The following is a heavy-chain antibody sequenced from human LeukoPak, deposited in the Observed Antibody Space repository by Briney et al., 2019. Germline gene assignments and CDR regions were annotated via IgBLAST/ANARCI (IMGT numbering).Heavy chain of an antibody. CDR2: ISAYNGNT. CDR1: GYTFTSYG. D-gene: IGHD1-26*01. CDR3: ARVEVGATAFDY. V-gene: IGHV1-18*01. Sequence: ASLKVSCKASGYTFTSYGISWVRQAPGQGLEWMGYISAYNGNTNYAQKLQGRVTMTTDASTSTAYMELRSLRSDDTAVYYCARVEVGATAFDYWGQGTLVTVSS. J-gene: IGHJ4*02.